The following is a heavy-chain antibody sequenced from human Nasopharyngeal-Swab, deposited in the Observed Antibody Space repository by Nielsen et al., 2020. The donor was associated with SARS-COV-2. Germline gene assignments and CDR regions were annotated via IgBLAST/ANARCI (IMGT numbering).Heavy chain of an antibody. CDR3: ARDRQGYDILTGYRRANNWFDP. J-gene: IGHJ5*02. CDR1: GFTFSDYY. Sequence: LSLTCAASGFTFSDYYMSWIRQAPGKGLEWVSYISSSGSTIYYADSVKGRFTISRDNAKNSLYLQMNSLRAEDTAVYYCARDRQGYDILTGYRRANNWFDPWGQGTLVTVSS. CDR2: ISSSGSTI. V-gene: IGHV3-11*04. D-gene: IGHD3-9*01.